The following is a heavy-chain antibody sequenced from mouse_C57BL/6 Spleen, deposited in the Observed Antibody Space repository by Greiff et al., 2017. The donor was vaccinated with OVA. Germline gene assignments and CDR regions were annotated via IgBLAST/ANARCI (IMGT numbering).Heavy chain of an antibody. CDR1: GYSFTGYY. CDR3: ASSSHGYFDV. Sequence: EVQLQQSGPELVKPGASVKISCKASGYSFTGYYMNWVKQSPEKSLEWIGEINPSTGGTTYNQKFKAKATLTVDKSSSTAYMQHKSLTSEDSAVYYCASSSHGYFDVWGTGTTVTVSS. J-gene: IGHJ1*03. V-gene: IGHV1-42*01. CDR2: INPSTGGT. D-gene: IGHD1-1*01.